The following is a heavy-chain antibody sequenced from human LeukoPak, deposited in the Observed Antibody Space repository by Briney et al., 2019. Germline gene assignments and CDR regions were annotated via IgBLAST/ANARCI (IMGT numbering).Heavy chain of an antibody. V-gene: IGHV4-59*01. CDR3: ARAHYGSGSYYIDY. D-gene: IGHD3-10*01. J-gene: IGHJ4*02. CDR2: IYYSGST. Sequence: SETLSLTCTVSGGSISSYYWSWIRQPPGKGLEWIGYIYYSGSTNYNPSLKSRVTISVDTSKNQFSLKLSSVTAADTAVYYCARAHYGSGSYYIDYWGQETLVTVSS. CDR1: GGSISSYY.